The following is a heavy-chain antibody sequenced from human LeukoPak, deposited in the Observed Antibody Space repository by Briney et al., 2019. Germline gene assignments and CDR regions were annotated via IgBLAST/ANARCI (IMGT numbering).Heavy chain of an antibody. CDR2: IIPIFGTA. CDR1: GGTFSSYA. J-gene: IGHJ4*02. D-gene: IGHD3-10*01. CDR3: ARVRYYYGSGSPDY. Sequence: SVKVSCKASGGTFSSYAISWVRQAPGQGLEWMGRIIPIFGTANYAQKFQGRVTITTDESTSTAYIELSSLRSEDTAVYYCARVRYYYGSGSPDYWGKGTLVTVSS. V-gene: IGHV1-69*05.